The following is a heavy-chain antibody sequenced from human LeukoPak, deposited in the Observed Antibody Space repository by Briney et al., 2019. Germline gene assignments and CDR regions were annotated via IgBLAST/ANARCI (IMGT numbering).Heavy chain of an antibody. CDR3: ARAAYSSSSVDY. V-gene: IGHV3-23*01. D-gene: IGHD6-6*01. CDR1: GFTFSSYA. CDR2: ISGSGGST. Sequence: GGSLRLSCAASGFTFSSYAMMWVRQAPGKGLEWVSAISGSGGSTYYADSEKARFTISRDNSKNTLYLQMKSLRAQDTAVYYCARAAYSSSSVDYWGQGTLVTVSS. J-gene: IGHJ4*02.